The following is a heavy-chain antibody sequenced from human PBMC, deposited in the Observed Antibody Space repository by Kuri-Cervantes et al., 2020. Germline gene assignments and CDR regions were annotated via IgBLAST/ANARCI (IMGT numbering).Heavy chain of an antibody. CDR1: GGSISSSSYY. D-gene: IGHD5-24*01. Sequence: GSLRLSCTVSGGSISSSSYYWGWSRQPPGKGLEWIGNIYYSGSTYYNPSLKSRVTISVDTSKNQFSLKLSSVTAADTAVYYCARDGDGPFDYWGQGTLVTVSS. CDR3: ARDGDGPFDY. J-gene: IGHJ4*02. CDR2: IYYSGST. V-gene: IGHV4-39*07.